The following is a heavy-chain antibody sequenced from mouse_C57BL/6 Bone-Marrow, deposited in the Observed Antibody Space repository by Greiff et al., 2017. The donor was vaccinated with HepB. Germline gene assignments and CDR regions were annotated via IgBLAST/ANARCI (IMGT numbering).Heavy chain of an antibody. D-gene: IGHD1-1*01. CDR3: ARTGGYTTVGYFDV. CDR1: GFTFSDYG. CDR2: ISNLAYSI. Sequence: EVKVVESGGGLVQPGGSLKLSCAASGFTFSDYGMAWVRQAPRKGPEWVAFISNLAYSIYYADTVTGRFTISRENAKNTLYLEMSSLRSEDTAMYYCARTGGYTTVGYFDVWGTGTTVTVSS. V-gene: IGHV5-15*01. J-gene: IGHJ1*03.